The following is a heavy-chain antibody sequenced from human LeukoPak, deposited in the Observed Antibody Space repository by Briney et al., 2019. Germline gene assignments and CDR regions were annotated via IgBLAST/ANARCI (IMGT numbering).Heavy chain of an antibody. CDR1: GGSVSSGSYY. CDR3: ARVYYYGSGSADI. CDR2: IYYSEST. V-gene: IGHV4-61*01. D-gene: IGHD3-10*01. J-gene: IGHJ3*02. Sequence: SETLSLTCTVSGGSVSSGSYYWSWIRQPPGKGLEWIGLIYYSESTNYNPSLKSRVTISVDTSMSHFSLKLRSVTAADTAGYYCARVYYYGSGSADIWGQGTMVTVSS.